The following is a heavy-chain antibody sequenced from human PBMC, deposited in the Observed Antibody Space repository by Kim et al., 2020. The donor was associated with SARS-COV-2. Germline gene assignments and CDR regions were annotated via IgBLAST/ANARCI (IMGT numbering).Heavy chain of an antibody. J-gene: IGHJ3*01. Sequence: LSYAASVKGRFTISRDNAKNLLFLQMNNLRAEDTAMYYCTRIHFYDDAFDVWGQGTVVTVSS. CDR2: L. D-gene: IGHD3-22*01. CDR3: TRIHFYDDAFDV. V-gene: IGHV3-48*01.